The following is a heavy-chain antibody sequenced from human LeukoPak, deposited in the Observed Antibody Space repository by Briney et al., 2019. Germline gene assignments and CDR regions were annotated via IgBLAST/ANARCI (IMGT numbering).Heavy chain of an antibody. D-gene: IGHD3-3*01. Sequence: ASVKVSCKTSGYTFSKYGISWVRQAPGQGLEWMGRIIPILGIANYAQKFQGRVTITADKSTSTAYMELSSLRSEDTAVYYCARGTYYDFWSGYFDYWGQGTLVTVSS. CDR2: IIPILGIA. CDR1: GYTFSKYG. V-gene: IGHV1-69*04. CDR3: ARGTYYDFWSGYFDY. J-gene: IGHJ4*02.